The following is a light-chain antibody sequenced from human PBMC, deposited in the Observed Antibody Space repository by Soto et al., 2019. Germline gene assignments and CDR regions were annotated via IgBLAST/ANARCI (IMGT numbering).Light chain of an antibody. CDR1: QSVSSSY. J-gene: IGKJ2*01. V-gene: IGKV3-20*01. Sequence: EIVLTQSPGTLSLSPGERATLSCRASQSVSSSYFAWYQQKPGQAPSLLIYVASSRATGLTDRFSGSGSGTGFTLTISRLESEDFAVYYCQHYGSSLLYTFGQGTKLEIK. CDR3: QHYGSSLLYT. CDR2: VAS.